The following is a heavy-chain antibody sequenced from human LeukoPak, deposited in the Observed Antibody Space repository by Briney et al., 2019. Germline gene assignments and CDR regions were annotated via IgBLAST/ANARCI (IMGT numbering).Heavy chain of an antibody. CDR2: IRYDGSNK. V-gene: IGHV3-30*02. Sequence: GGSLRLSCAASGFIFNNYWMSWVRQAPGKGLEWVAFIRYDGSNKYYADSVKGRFTISRDNSKNTLYLQMYSLRAEDTAVYYCAKDWGSIAAPFDYWGQGTLVTVSS. D-gene: IGHD6-6*01. J-gene: IGHJ4*02. CDR1: GFIFNNYW. CDR3: AKDWGSIAAPFDY.